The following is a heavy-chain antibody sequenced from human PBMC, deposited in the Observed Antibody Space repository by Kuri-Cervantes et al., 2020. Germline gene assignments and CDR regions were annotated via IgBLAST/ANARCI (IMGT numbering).Heavy chain of an antibody. V-gene: IGHV3-30*02. J-gene: IGHJ6*03. CDR3: AKDLVELLQYYMDV. D-gene: IGHD1-26*01. CDR1: GFIFSSYG. CDR2: IQYDGSNK. Sequence: GESLKISCAASGFIFSSYGMHWVRQAPGKGLEWVAFIQYDGSNKYSTDSVKGRFTISRDNSKNTLYLQMNSLRAEDTAVYYCAKDLVELLQYYMDVWGKGTTVTVSS.